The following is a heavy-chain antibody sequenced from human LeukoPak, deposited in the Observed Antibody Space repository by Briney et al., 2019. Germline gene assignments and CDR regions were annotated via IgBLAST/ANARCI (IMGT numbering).Heavy chain of an antibody. CDR1: GFTFSSYA. CDR2: ISGSGGST. J-gene: IGHJ6*02. CDR3: AKGLVNCSSTSCYTGQYYYYYYGMDV. Sequence: GGSLRLSCAASGFTFSSYAMSWVRQAPGKGLEWVSAISGSGGSTYYADSVKGRFTISRDNSKNTLYLQMNSLRAEDTAVYYCAKGLVNCSSTSCYTGQYYYYYYGMDVWGQGTTVTVSS. D-gene: IGHD2-2*02. V-gene: IGHV3-23*01.